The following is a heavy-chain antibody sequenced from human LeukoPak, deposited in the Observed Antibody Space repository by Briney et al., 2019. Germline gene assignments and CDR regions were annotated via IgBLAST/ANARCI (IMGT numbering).Heavy chain of an antibody. Sequence: ASVKVSCKASGYSFTGYYMHWVRQAPGQGLEWMGWINPNSGGTNYAQKFQGRVTMTRDTSISTAYMELSRLRSDDTAVYYCARLITTVAGISHWFDPWGQGTLVTVSS. D-gene: IGHD6-19*01. CDR2: INPNSGGT. CDR3: ARLITTVAGISHWFDP. V-gene: IGHV1-2*02. J-gene: IGHJ5*02. CDR1: GYSFTGYY.